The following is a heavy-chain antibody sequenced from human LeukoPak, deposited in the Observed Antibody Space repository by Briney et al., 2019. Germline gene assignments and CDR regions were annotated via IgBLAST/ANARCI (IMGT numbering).Heavy chain of an antibody. J-gene: IGHJ4*02. CDR2: IYPEDSDT. V-gene: IGHV5-51*01. D-gene: IGHD2-21*01. Sequence: GESLKISCQGSGYTFSLYWIGWVRQVPGKGLEWMGMIYPEDSDTRYSPSFQGQVTISADKSISTAYLQWSSLKASDTAMYYCARHGEERDILWSDYWGQGTLVTVSS. CDR1: GYTFSLYW. CDR3: ARHGEERDILWSDY.